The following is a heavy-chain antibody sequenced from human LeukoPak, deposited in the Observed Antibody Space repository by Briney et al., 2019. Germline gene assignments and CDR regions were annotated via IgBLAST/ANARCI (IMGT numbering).Heavy chain of an antibody. CDR2: IYVAGST. J-gene: IGHJ2*01. CDR3: ARDTSGYCSTSRCYGSWYFDL. Sequence: PGGSLRLSCAASGFTVSDSFMTWVRQAPGKGLEWVSVIYVAGSTYYADSVKGRFTVSRDNSKNTLYLQMNSLRAADTAVYYCARDTSGYCSTSRCYGSWYFDLWGRGTLVTVSS. CDR1: GFTVSDSF. D-gene: IGHD2-2*01. V-gene: IGHV3-53*01.